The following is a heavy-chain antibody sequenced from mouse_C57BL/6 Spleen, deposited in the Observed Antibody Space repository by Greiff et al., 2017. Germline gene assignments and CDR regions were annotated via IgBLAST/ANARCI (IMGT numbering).Heavy chain of an antibody. D-gene: IGHD4-1*01. CDR3: ASKKGTGTGFAY. CDR1: GFSLTSYG. J-gene: IGHJ3*01. V-gene: IGHV2-2*01. CDR2: IWSGGST. Sequence: QVQLQQSGPGLVQPSQSLSITCTVSGFSLTSYGVHWVRQSPGKGLEWLGVIWSGGSTDYNAAFISRLSISKDNSKSNVFFKMNSLQADDTAIYYCASKKGTGTGFAYWGQGTLVTVSA.